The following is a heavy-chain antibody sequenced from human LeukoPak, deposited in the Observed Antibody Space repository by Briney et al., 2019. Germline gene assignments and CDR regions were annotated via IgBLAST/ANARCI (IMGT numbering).Heavy chain of an antibody. CDR3: ARYDILTGYYTSDAFDI. J-gene: IGHJ3*02. CDR2: INHSGST. V-gene: IGHV4-34*01. D-gene: IGHD3-9*01. CDR1: GGSFSGYY. Sequence: PSETLSLTCAVYGGSFSGYYWSWIRQPPGKGLEWIGEINHSGSTNYNPSLKSRVTISVDTSKNQFSLKLSSVTAADTAVYYCARYDILTGYYTSDAFDIWGQGTMVTVSS.